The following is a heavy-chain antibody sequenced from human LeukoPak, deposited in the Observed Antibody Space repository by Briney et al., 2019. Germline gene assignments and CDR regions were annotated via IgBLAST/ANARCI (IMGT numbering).Heavy chain of an antibody. CDR2: INPNSGGT. Sequence: PAKVFCKASGYTFSVYDMHWVRQAPGQGLLWMGWINPNSGGTNYAQKFQGRVTMTRDTSISTAYMELSRLRSDDTAVYYCARGTGYSSPFDYWGQGTLVTVSS. D-gene: IGHD6-13*01. V-gene: IGHV1-2*02. CDR1: GYTFSVYD. CDR3: ARGTGYSSPFDY. J-gene: IGHJ4*02.